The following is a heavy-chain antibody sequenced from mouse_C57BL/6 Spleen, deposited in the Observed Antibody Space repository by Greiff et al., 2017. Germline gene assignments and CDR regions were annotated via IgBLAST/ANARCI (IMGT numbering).Heavy chain of an antibody. Sequence: VQLQQSGAELVRPGTSVKVSCKASGYAFTNYLIEWVKQRPGQGLEWIGVINPGSGGTNYNEKFKGKATLTADKSSSTAYMQLSSLTSEDAAVYFCARSELRSFDYWGQGTTLTVSS. V-gene: IGHV1-54*01. CDR3: ARSELRSFDY. D-gene: IGHD1-1*01. CDR1: GYAFTNYL. J-gene: IGHJ2*01. CDR2: INPGSGGT.